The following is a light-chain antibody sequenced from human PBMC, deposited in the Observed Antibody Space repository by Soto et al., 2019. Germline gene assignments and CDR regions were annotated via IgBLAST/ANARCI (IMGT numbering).Light chain of an antibody. J-gene: IGKJ4*01. V-gene: IGKV3-15*01. Sequence: EIVMTQSPATLSVSPGERATLSCRASQSVSSNLGWYQQKPGQAPRLLIYGASTRATGIPARFSGSGSGTEFTLTISSLQSEDSASYCCQQSYSSWATFGGGTKVEIQ. CDR2: GAS. CDR1: QSVSSN. CDR3: QQSYSSWAT.